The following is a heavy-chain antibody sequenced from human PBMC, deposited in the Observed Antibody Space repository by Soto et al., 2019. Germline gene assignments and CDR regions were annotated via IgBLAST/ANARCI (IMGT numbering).Heavy chain of an antibody. V-gene: IGHV1-69*13. CDR3: ARDPAIYSGKFDYGLDV. CDR2: IIPIFGTA. J-gene: IGHJ6*02. Sequence: SVKVSCKASGGTFSSYAISWVRQAPGQGLEWMGGIIPIFGTANYAQKFQGRVTITADESTITAYMELSSLRSEDTAVYFCARDPAIYSGKFDYGLDVWGRGTTVTVSS. D-gene: IGHD4-4*01. CDR1: GGTFSSYA.